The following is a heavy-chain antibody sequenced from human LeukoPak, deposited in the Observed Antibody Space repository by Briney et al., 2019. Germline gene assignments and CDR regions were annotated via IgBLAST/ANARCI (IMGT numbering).Heavy chain of an antibody. CDR3: ARVGAVAGTALDY. Sequence: SQTLSLTCTVSGGSISSGGYYWSWIRQHPGKGLEWIGYIFYSGSTSYNPSLKSRVTISVDMSLNQFSLKLNSVTAADTVVYFCARVGAVAGTALDYWGQGTLVTVSS. J-gene: IGHJ4*02. CDR2: IFYSGST. D-gene: IGHD6-19*01. CDR1: GGSISSGGYY. V-gene: IGHV4-61*08.